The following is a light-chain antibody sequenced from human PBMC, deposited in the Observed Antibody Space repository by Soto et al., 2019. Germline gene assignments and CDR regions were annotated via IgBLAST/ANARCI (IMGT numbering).Light chain of an antibody. CDR2: DTS. Sequence: EIVLTQSPGTLSLSPGERATLSCRASQSVSSSYLAWYQQKPGQAPGLLIYDTSTRASGVPDRFSGSGSGTDFTLTISSLEPEDFAVYYCQQRSNWPTFGGGTKVDIK. CDR3: QQRSNWPT. J-gene: IGKJ4*01. V-gene: IGKV3D-20*02. CDR1: QSVSSSY.